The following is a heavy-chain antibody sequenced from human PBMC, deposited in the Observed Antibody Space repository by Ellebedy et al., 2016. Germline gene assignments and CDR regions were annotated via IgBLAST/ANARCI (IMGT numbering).Heavy chain of an antibody. CDR1: GFTVSSNY. CDR3: ARVTYYDILTGTVFYGMDV. J-gene: IGHJ6*02. Sequence: GGSLRLSXAASGFTVSSNYMSWVRQAPGKGLEWVSVIYSDGSTYYADSVKGRCTISRDNSKNTLYLQMNSLRAEDTAVYYCARVTYYDILTGTVFYGMDVWGQGTTVTVSS. V-gene: IGHV3-53*01. D-gene: IGHD3-9*01. CDR2: IYSDGST.